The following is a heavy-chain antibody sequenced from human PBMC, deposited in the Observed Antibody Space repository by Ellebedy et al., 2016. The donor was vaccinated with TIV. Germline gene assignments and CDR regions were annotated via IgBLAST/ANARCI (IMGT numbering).Heavy chain of an antibody. CDR2: IKQDGSEK. D-gene: IGHD3-22*01. CDR3: ARGGWLHLDY. V-gene: IGHV3-7*03. J-gene: IGHJ4*02. Sequence: GESLKISXAAFGFTFSSYWMSWVRQAPGKGLEWVANIKQDGSEKYYVDSVKGRFTISRDNAKNSLYLQMNSLRAEDTAVYYCARGGWLHLDYWGQGTLVTVSS. CDR1: GFTFSSYW.